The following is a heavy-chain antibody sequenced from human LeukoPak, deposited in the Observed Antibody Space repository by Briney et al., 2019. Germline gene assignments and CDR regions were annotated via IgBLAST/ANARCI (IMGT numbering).Heavy chain of an antibody. J-gene: IGHJ3*02. Sequence: GGSLRLSCAASGVTFSSYGMHWVRQAPGKGLEWVAFIRYDGSNKYYADSVKGRITISRDYSKNTLFLQMNILRAEYTAVYYCAKDQTNRDRAFDIWGQGTMVTVSS. CDR3: AKDQTNRDRAFDI. V-gene: IGHV3-30*02. D-gene: IGHD1-14*01. CDR2: IRYDGSNK. CDR1: GVTFSSYG.